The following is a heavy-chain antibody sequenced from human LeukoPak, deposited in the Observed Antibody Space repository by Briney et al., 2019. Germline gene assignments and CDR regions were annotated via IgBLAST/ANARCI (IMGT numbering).Heavy chain of an antibody. D-gene: IGHD3-22*01. CDR1: GFTFSSYA. CDR2: ISGSGGNT. V-gene: IGHV3-23*01. CDR3: AKDRVAGNKDYYDSSGYYYDY. Sequence: SGGSLRLSCAASGFTFSSYAMSWVRQAPGKGLEWVSTISGSGGNTYYADSVKGRFTISRDNSKNTLYLQMNSLRAEDTAVYYCAKDRVAGNKDYYDSSGYYYDYWGQGTLVTVSS. J-gene: IGHJ4*02.